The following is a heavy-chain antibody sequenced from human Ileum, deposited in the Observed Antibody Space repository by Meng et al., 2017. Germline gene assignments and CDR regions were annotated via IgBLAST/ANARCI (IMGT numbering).Heavy chain of an antibody. D-gene: IGHD2-2*01. CDR1: GFTFANYP. J-gene: IGHJ4*02. Sequence: GESLKISCAASGFTFANYPMIWVRQAPGEGLEWVSSISGSGGSTYYADSVKGRFTIFRDNSNNTLYLQMTSLRAEDTAVYYCAKSSRTSNYYFANWGQGTLVTVSS. CDR2: ISGSGGST. V-gene: IGHV3-23*01. CDR3: AKSSRTSNYYFAN.